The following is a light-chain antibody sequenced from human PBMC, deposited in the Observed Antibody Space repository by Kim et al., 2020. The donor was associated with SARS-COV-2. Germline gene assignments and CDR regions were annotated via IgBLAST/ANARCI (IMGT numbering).Light chain of an antibody. Sequence: EIVLTQSPGTLSLSPGERATLSCRASQSVTSSYLAWYQQKPGQTPRLLIYGPSSRATGVPDRFSGSASGTDFTLTISRLEPEDFAVYYCQQYGSSPVTFGQGTKLEI. J-gene: IGKJ2*01. CDR3: QQYGSSPVT. CDR2: GPS. V-gene: IGKV3-20*01. CDR1: QSVTSSY.